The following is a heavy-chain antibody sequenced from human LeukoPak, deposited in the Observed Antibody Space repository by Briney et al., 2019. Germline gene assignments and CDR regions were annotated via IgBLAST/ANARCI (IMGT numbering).Heavy chain of an antibody. CDR1: GGSISSRSYY. V-gene: IGHV4-39*01. Sequence: SEALSLTCTVSGGSISSRSYYWGWIRQPPGKGLEWIGSIYFGGSTYHNPSLKSRVTMSVDTSKNQFSLKLNSVTAADTAVYFCTRLLHDSRGYYYFDYWGQGTLATVSS. CDR3: TRLLHDSRGYYYFDY. D-gene: IGHD3-22*01. J-gene: IGHJ4*02. CDR2: IYFGGST.